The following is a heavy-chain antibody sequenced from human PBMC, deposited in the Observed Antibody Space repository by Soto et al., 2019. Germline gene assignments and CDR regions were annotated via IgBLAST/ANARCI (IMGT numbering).Heavy chain of an antibody. J-gene: IGHJ6*02. CDR1: GGSISSYY. CDR3: SRAYPVLGTVPEYYYYYGICV. Sequence: QVQLQESGPGLVKPSETLSLACTVSGGSISSYYWSWIRQPPGKVLEWIGSIYHSGSTNYNPSLQWRVTIPVNNSKDQFSLKLSSVTAADTSGYYCSRAYPVLGTVPEYYYYYGICVWGQGTTVTVSS. D-gene: IGHD2-21*01. CDR2: IYHSGST. V-gene: IGHV4-59*08.